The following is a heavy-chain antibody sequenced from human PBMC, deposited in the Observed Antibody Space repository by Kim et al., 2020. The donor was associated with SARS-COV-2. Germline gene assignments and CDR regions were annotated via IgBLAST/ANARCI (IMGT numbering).Heavy chain of an antibody. CDR1: GFTFSSYW. J-gene: IGHJ4*02. CDR2: IKQDGSEK. Sequence: GGSLRLSCAASGFTFSSYWMSWVRQAPGKGLEWVANIKQDGSEKYYVDSVKGRFTISRDNAKNSLYLQMNSLRAEDTAVYYCARVAQGYCSGGSCYSVGGFFDYWGQGTLVTVSS. V-gene: IGHV3-7*04. D-gene: IGHD2-15*01. CDR3: ARVAQGYCSGGSCYSVGGFFDY.